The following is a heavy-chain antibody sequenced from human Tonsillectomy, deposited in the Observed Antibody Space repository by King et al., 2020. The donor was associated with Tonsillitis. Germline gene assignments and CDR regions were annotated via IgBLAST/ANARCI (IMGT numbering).Heavy chain of an antibody. CDR3: ARDGDCSSTSCHIHWYFDL. CDR1: GFMFSSYS. CDR2: ISSSGSYI. Sequence: LQLVQSGGGLVKPGGSLRLSCAASGFMFSSYSMNWVRQAPGKGLEWVSSISSSGSYIYYADSVKGRFTISRDNAKNSLYLQMNSLRAEDTAVYYCARDGDCSSTSCHIHWYFDLWGRGTLVTVSS. D-gene: IGHD2-2*02. J-gene: IGHJ2*01. V-gene: IGHV3-21*01.